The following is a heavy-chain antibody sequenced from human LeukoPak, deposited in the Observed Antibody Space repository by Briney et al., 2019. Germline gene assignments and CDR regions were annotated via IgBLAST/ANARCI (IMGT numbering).Heavy chain of an antibody. V-gene: IGHV3-7*03. CDR3: ARFWLGLDY. J-gene: IGHJ4*02. CDR2: IKQDGSEK. CDR1: GFTFSGYR. Sequence: PGGSLRLSCAASGFTFSGYRMSWVRQAPGKELQWVANIKQDGSEKYYVDSVKARFTISRDNTKNSLYLQMNSLRAEDTAVYYCARFWLGLDYWGQGSLVTVSS. D-gene: IGHD3-3*01.